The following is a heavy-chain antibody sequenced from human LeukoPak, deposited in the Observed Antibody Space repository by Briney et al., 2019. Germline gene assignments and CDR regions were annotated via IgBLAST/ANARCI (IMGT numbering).Heavy chain of an antibody. Sequence: ASVKVSCKASGYTFTDYYMYWVRQAPGQGPEWMGWINPDSGGTNYAQKFQGRVTMTRDTSISTAYMELRGLRSDDTAIYYCARGVRYTYFYYYYMDVWGKGTTVTVSS. CDR3: ARGVRYTYFYYYYMDV. CDR2: INPDSGGT. J-gene: IGHJ6*03. D-gene: IGHD5-18*01. V-gene: IGHV1-2*02. CDR1: GYTFTDYY.